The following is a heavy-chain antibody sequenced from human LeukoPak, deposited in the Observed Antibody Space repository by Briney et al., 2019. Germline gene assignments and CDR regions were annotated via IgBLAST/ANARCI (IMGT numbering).Heavy chain of an antibody. CDR1: GFTFSNYA. J-gene: IGHJ6*02. Sequence: GASLRLSCAASGFTFSNYAMSWVRQAPGKGLEWVSAITGSGGSTYYADSVKGRFTISRDNSKNTLYLQMNSLRAEDTAVYYCARAYGDYEYYYYGMDVWGQGTTVTVSS. V-gene: IGHV3-23*01. CDR2: ITGSGGST. D-gene: IGHD4-17*01. CDR3: ARAYGDYEYYYYGMDV.